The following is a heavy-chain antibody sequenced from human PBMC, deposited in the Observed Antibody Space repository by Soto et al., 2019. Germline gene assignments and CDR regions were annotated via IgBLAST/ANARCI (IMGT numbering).Heavy chain of an antibody. J-gene: IGHJ6*02. D-gene: IGHD1-1*01. Sequence: QVQLVESGGGVVQPGRSLRLSCAASGFTFSSYAMHWVRQAPGKGLEWVAVISYDGSNKYYADSVKGRFTISRDNSKNTLYLQMNSLRAEDTAVYYCARGYGACSYYGMDVWGQGTTVTVSS. CDR2: ISYDGSNK. V-gene: IGHV3-30-3*01. CDR3: ARGYGACSYYGMDV. CDR1: GFTFSSYA.